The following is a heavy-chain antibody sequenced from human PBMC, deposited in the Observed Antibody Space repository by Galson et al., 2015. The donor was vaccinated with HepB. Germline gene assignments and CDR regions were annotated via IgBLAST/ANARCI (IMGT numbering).Heavy chain of an antibody. J-gene: IGHJ4*02. V-gene: IGHV6-1*01. Sequence: CAIPGDSVSSSSASWNWIRQSPSRGLEWLGRTYYRSKRYNDYDLSVKRRITINPDTSKNQFSLQLSSVTPEDTAVYYCARGGYSYLTSFNYWGQGTLVTVSS. CDR3: ARGGYSYLTSFNY. CDR2: TYYRSKRYN. CDR1: GDSVSSSSAS. D-gene: IGHD5-18*01.